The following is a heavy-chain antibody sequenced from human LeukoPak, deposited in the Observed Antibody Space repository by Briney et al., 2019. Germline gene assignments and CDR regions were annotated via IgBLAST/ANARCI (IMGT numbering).Heavy chain of an antibody. CDR1: GDSISSRSYY. V-gene: IGHV4-39*07. CDR2: IYYSGST. CDR3: ARDRSSGYYTNFDY. Sequence: SETLSLTCTVSGDSISSRSYYWGWIRQPPGKGLEWIGSIYYSGSTYYNPSLKSRVTISVNTSKNQFSLKLSSVTAADTAVYYCARDRSSGYYTNFDYWGQGTLVTVSS. J-gene: IGHJ4*02. D-gene: IGHD3-3*01.